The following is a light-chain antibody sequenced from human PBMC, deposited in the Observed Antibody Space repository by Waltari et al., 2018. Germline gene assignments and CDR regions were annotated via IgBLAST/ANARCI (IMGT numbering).Light chain of an antibody. CDR2: DAS. CDR3: QQRGTWPLT. V-gene: IGKV3-11*01. J-gene: IGKJ4*01. Sequence: EIVLTQSPATLSVSPGERATLSCRASQGVSSNLAWYQQKPGQAPRLLIYDASNRATGVPARFSGSGSGTDFTLTISSLEPEDFAVYYCQQRGTWPLTFGGGTKVEIK. CDR1: QGVSSN.